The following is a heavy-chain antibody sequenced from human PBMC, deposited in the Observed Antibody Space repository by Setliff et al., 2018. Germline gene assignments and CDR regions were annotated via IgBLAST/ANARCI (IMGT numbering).Heavy chain of an antibody. CDR3: ARAYYCASGNSHNYYMDV. J-gene: IGHJ6*03. Sequence: PSETLSLTCNVSGGSISSSYWSWIRQSPGKGLEWIGYFYHSESMSYNPSPKGRVNMSADTSQNQVSRKFTSVSAADTAVYYCARAYYCASGNSHNYYMDVWGKGIAVTVSS. CDR2: FYHSESM. V-gene: IGHV4-59*08. D-gene: IGHD3-10*01. CDR1: GGSISSSY.